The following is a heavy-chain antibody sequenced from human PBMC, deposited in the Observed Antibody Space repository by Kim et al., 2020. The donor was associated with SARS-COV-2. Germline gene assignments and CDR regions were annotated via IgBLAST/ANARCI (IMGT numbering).Heavy chain of an antibody. D-gene: IGHD1-1*01. J-gene: IGHJ4*02. V-gene: IGHV3-30-3*01. Sequence: GSVEYYADSVKGRFTISRDDSKNTLYLQMNSLRPEDTAMYYCARGATAFDYWGQGTLVTVSS. CDR2: GSVE. CDR3: ARGATAFDY.